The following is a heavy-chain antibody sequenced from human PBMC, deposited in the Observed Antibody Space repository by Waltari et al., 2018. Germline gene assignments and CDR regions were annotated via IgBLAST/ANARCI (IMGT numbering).Heavy chain of an antibody. CDR2: INHSGST. CDR1: GGSFSGYY. J-gene: IGHJ4*02. Sequence: QVQLQQWGAGLLKPSETLSLTCAVYGGSFSGYYWSWIRQPPGKGLEWIGEINHSGSTNYNPSLKSRVTISVDTSKNLFSLKLSSVTAADTAVYYCARGSPTERGSGWYYFDYWGQGTLVTVSS. D-gene: IGHD6-19*01. CDR3: ARGSPTERGSGWYYFDY. V-gene: IGHV4-34*01.